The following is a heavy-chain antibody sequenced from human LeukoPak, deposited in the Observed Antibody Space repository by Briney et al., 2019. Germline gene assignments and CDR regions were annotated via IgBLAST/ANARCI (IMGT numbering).Heavy chain of an antibody. CDR2: IIPILGIA. Sequence: ASVKVSCKASGGTFSSYAISWVRQAPGQGLEWMGRIIPILGIANYAQKFQGRVTITADKSTSTAYMELSSLRSEDTAVYYCATYYSGGSCYSDYFDYWGQGTLVTVSS. D-gene: IGHD2-15*01. V-gene: IGHV1-69*04. J-gene: IGHJ4*02. CDR3: ATYYSGGSCYSDYFDY. CDR1: GGTFSSYA.